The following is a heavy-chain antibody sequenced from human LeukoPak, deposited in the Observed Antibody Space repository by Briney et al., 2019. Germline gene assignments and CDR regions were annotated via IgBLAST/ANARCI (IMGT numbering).Heavy chain of an antibody. CDR3: ARVQGHYDY. Sequence: SETLSLTCTVSGCSISSGYYWGWIRQPPGKGLEWIGSIYHSGSTYYNPSLKSRVTISVDTSKNQFSLKLSSVTAADTAVYYCARVQGHYDYWGQGTLVTVSS. CDR1: GCSISSGYY. J-gene: IGHJ4*02. D-gene: IGHD4-11*01. CDR2: IYHSGST. V-gene: IGHV4-38-2*02.